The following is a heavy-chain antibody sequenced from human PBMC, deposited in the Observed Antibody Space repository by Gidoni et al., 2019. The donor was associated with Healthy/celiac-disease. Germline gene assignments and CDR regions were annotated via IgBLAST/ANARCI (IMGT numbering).Heavy chain of an antibody. CDR2: ISSSSSYI. Sequence: EVQLVESGGGLVKPGGSLRLSCAASGFTFSSYSMNWVRQATGKGLEWVSSISSSSSYIYYADSVKGRFTISRDNAKNSLYLQMNSLRAEDTAVYYCARDHGPGLDYYDSSGPLSLAREDAFDIWGQGTMVTVSS. J-gene: IGHJ3*02. D-gene: IGHD3-22*01. CDR1: GFTFSSYS. V-gene: IGHV3-21*01. CDR3: ARDHGPGLDYYDSSGPLSLAREDAFDI.